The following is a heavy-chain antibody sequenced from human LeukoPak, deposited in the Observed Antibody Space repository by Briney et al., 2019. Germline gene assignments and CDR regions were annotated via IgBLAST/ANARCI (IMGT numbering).Heavy chain of an antibody. CDR3: ARGFYYDSSGQLVPGAFDI. Sequence: SETLSLTCTVSGGSISSYYWSWIRQPAGKGLEWIGRIYTSGSTNYNPSLKSRVTMSVDTSKNQFSLKLSSVTAADTAVYYCARGFYYDSSGQLVPGAFDIWGQGTMVTVSS. D-gene: IGHD3-22*01. J-gene: IGHJ3*02. CDR1: GGSISSYY. V-gene: IGHV4-4*07. CDR2: IYTSGST.